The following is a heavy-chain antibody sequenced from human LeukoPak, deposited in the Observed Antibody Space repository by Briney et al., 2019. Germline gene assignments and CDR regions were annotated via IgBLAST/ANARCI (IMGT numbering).Heavy chain of an antibody. CDR3: ARVGDTSGYYYYFDY. V-gene: IGHV4-59*08. Sequence: SETLSLTCTVSGGSISSYYWSWVRQPPGKGLEWVGYISYSGGSTYTPSLKRRVTISIDTSKNQFSLRLSSVTAADTALYYCARVGDTSGYYYYFDYWGQGTLVTVSS. CDR2: ISYSGGS. J-gene: IGHJ4*02. CDR1: GGSISSYY. D-gene: IGHD3-22*01.